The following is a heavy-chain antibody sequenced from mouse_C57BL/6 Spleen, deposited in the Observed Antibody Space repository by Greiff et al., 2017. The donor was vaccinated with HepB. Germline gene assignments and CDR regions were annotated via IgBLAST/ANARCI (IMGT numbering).Heavy chain of an antibody. CDR1: GYTFTSYG. CDR3: AGWDEFAY. Sequence: VQLQQSGAELARPGASVKLSCKASGYTFTSYGISWVKQRTGQGLEWIGEIYPRSGNTYYNEKFKGKATLTADKSSSTAYMELRSLTSADSAVYFCAGWDEFAYWGQGTLVTVSA. CDR2: IYPRSGNT. D-gene: IGHD4-1*01. V-gene: IGHV1-81*01. J-gene: IGHJ3*01.